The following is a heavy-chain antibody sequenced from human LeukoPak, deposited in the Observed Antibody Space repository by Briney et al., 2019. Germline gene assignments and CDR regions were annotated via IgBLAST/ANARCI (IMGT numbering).Heavy chain of an antibody. CDR3: ARVKKSIGYYSVGY. V-gene: IGHV4-34*01. J-gene: IGHJ4*02. Sequence: PSETLSLTCAVYGGSFSGYYWSWIRQPPGKGLEWIGEINHSGSTNYNPSLKSRVTISVDTSKNQFSLKLSSVTAADTAVYYCARVKKSIGYYSVGYWGQGTLVTDSS. CDR2: INHSGST. CDR1: GGSFSGYY. D-gene: IGHD3-22*01.